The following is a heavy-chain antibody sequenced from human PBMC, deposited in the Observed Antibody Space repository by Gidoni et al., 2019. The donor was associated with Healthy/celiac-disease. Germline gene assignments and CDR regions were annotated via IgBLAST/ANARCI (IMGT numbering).Heavy chain of an antibody. CDR2: IYSGGST. V-gene: IGHV3-53*01. Sequence: DVQLVESGGGLIQPAGSLRLSCAASGFPVSSNYMSWVRQAPGKGLEWVSVIYSGGSTYYADSVKGRFTISRDNSKNTLYLQMNSLRAEDTAVYYCARADYGDYAHNWYFDLWGRGTLVTVSS. J-gene: IGHJ2*01. CDR3: ARADYGDYAHNWYFDL. D-gene: IGHD4-17*01. CDR1: GFPVSSNY.